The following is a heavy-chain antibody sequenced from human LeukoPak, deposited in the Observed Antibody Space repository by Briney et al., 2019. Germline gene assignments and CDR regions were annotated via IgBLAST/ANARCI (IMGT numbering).Heavy chain of an antibody. J-gene: IGHJ3*02. D-gene: IGHD3-22*01. Sequence: AGGSLRLSCAASGFTFSSYSMNWVRQAPGKGLEWVSYISSSSSTIYYADSVKGRFTISRDNAKNSLYPQMNSLRAEDTAVYYCASGDRWSAYYYDSSGPRAFDIWGQGTMVTVSS. V-gene: IGHV3-48*04. CDR2: ISSSSSTI. CDR1: GFTFSSYS. CDR3: ASGDRWSAYYYDSSGPRAFDI.